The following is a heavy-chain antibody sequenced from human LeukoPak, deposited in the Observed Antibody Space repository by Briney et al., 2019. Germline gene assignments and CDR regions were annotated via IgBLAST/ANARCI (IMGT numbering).Heavy chain of an antibody. J-gene: IGHJ4*02. CDR3: ARASSAGYSSGWYFDY. D-gene: IGHD6-19*01. Sequence: SETLSLTCTVSGGSISSSSYYWGWIRQPPGKGLEWIGSIYYSGSTYYNPSLKSRVTISVDTSKNQFSLKLSSVTAADTAVYYCARASSAGYSSGWYFDYWGQGTLVTVSS. CDR2: IYYSGST. V-gene: IGHV4-39*07. CDR1: GGSISSSSYY.